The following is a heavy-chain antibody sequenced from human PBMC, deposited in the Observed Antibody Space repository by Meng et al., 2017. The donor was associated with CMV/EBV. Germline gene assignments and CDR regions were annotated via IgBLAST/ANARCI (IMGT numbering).Heavy chain of an antibody. CDR1: GGSVSSGSYY. V-gene: IGHV4-61*01. J-gene: IGHJ5*01. Sequence: SETLSLTCTVSGGSVSSGSYYWSWIRQPPGKGLEWIGYIYYSGSTNYNPSLKSRVTISVDTSKNQFSLKLSSVTAAATAVYYCARCVVVPATHATPRIWFDPWGQGTLVTVSS. CDR2: IYYSGST. D-gene: IGHD2-2*01. CDR3: ARCVVVPATHATPRIWFDP.